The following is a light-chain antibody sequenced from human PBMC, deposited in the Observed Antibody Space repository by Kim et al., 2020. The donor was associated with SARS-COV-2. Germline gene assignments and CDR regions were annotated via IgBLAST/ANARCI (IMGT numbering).Light chain of an antibody. Sequence: GDRVTITCRASQSISSRLAWYQQKPGRAPKLVIYKASNLESGVPSRFSGSGSGSDFILTISSLQPDDFATYYCQQYDNDPYTFGQGTKLEI. CDR1: QSISSR. CDR3: QQYDNDPYT. V-gene: IGKV1-5*03. CDR2: KAS. J-gene: IGKJ2*01.